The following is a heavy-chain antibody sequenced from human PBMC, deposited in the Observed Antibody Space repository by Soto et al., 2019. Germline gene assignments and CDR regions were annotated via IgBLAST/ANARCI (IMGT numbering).Heavy chain of an antibody. CDR2: ISYDGSNK. Sequence: QVQLVESGGGVVQPGRSLRLSCAASGFTFSSYAMHWVRQAPGKGLEWVAVISYDGSNKYYADSVKGRFTISRDNSKNTLYLQMNSLRAEDTAVYYCASRYYSSSWLFPALYYYYYGMDVWGQGTTVTVSS. V-gene: IGHV3-30-3*01. D-gene: IGHD6-13*01. CDR1: GFTFSSYA. J-gene: IGHJ6*02. CDR3: ASRYYSSSWLFPALYYYYYGMDV.